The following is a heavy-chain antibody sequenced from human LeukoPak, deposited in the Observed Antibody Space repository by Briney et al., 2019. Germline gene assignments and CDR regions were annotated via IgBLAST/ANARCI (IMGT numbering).Heavy chain of an antibody. CDR2: IIPIFGTA. CDR3: ARPRGGFTFLGLVINWFAP. J-gene: IGHJ5*01. Sequence: SVTVSCKASGGTFSSYAISWVRQAPGQGLEWMGGIIPIFGTANYAQKFQGRVTITTDESTSTAYMELSSLRSEDTAVYYCARPRGGFTFLGLVINWFAPGGKGTWSPSPQ. D-gene: IGHD3-3*01. V-gene: IGHV1-69*05. CDR1: GGTFSSYA.